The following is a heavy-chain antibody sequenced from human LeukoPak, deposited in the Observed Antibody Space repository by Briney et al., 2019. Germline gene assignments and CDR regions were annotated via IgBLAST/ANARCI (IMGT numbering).Heavy chain of an antibody. CDR2: MYTSGST. D-gene: IGHD3-22*01. CDR1: GDSLSRYD. J-gene: IGHJ4*02. CDR3: ASESGFYADDF. V-gene: IGHV4-4*07. Sequence: PSETLSLICTVSGDSLSRYDWSWIRQPAEKGLEWIGRMYTSGSTNYNPSLKSRVTMSVDTSKNQFTLKLNSVTAADTAVYYCASESGFYADDFWGQGTLVTVSS.